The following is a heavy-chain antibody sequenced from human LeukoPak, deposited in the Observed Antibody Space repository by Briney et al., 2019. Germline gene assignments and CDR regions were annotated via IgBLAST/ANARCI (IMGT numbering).Heavy chain of an antibody. CDR1: GFTFSTYG. CDR3: AKDRARTLVSLFDPFDM. V-gene: IGHV3-30*02. D-gene: IGHD2-8*02. Sequence: GGSLRLSCATSGFTFSTYGMHWVRQAPGKGLEWVSFIRYDGSHEYYADSVKGRFTISRDNSKNTLFLQMNSLRAEDTAVYYCAKDRARTLVSLFDPFDMWGQGTMVTVSS. CDR2: IRYDGSHE. J-gene: IGHJ3*02.